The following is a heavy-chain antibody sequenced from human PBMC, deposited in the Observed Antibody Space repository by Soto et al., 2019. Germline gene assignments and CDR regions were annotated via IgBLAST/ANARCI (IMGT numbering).Heavy chain of an antibody. Sequence: SETLSLTCPVCGDSISSSSYYWGWIRQPPGKGLEWIGSIYYSGSTYYNPSLKSRVTISVDTSKNQFSLKLSSVTAADTAVYYCARHAVGAPFDYWGQGTLVTVSS. D-gene: IGHD1-26*01. CDR1: GDSISSSSYY. V-gene: IGHV4-39*01. CDR2: IYYSGST. J-gene: IGHJ4*02. CDR3: ARHAVGAPFDY.